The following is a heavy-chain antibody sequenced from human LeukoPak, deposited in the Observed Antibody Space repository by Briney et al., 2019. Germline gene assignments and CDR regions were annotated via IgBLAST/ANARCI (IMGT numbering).Heavy chain of an antibody. J-gene: IGHJ4*02. V-gene: IGHV4-59*01. D-gene: IGHD6-19*01. Sequence: PSETLSLTCTVSGGSISSYYWSWIRLPPGKGLEWFGYIYYSGSTNYNPSLKSRVTISVDTSKNQFSLKLSSVTAADTAVYYCARGRSGWYTGGDYWGQGTLVTVSS. CDR2: IYYSGST. CDR3: ARGRSGWYTGGDY. CDR1: GGSISSYY.